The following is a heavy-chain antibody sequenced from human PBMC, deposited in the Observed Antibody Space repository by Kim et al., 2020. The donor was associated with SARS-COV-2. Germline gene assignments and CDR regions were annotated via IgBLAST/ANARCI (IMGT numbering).Heavy chain of an antibody. Sequence: SVKVSCKASGGTFSSYAISWVRQAPGKGLEWMGGIIPIFGTANYAQKFQGRVTITADESTSTAYMELSSLRSEDTAVYYCARFDAYDSSGAYFDYWGQGTLVTVSS. CDR1: GGTFSSYA. J-gene: IGHJ4*02. CDR2: IIPIFGTA. V-gene: IGHV1-69*13. CDR3: ARFDAYDSSGAYFDY. D-gene: IGHD3-22*01.